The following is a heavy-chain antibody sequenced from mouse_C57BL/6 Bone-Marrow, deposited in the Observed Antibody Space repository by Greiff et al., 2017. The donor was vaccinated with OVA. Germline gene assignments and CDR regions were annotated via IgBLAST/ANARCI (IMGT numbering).Heavy chain of an antibody. D-gene: IGHD2-3*01. Sequence: QVHVKQPGAELVKPGASVKLSCKASGYTFTSYWMHWVKQRPGQGLEWIGMIHPNSGSTNYNEKFKSKATLTVDKSSSTAYMQLSSLTSEDSAVYDCARYGYYFYYAMDYWGQGTSVTVSS. CDR1: GYTFTSYW. J-gene: IGHJ4*01. CDR2: IHPNSGST. V-gene: IGHV1-64*01. CDR3: ARYGYYFYYAMDY.